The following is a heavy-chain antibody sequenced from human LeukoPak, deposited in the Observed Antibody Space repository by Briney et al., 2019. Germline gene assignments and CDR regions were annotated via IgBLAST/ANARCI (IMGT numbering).Heavy chain of an antibody. CDR1: GYTFINYA. CDR3: ARGPRAAADDY. CDR2: INAGNGNT. D-gene: IGHD6-13*01. Sequence: ASVKVSCKASGYTFINYAVNWGRQAPGQRPEWIGWINAGNGNTKYSQKFQGRVTITRDTSASTAYMELSSLTSEDTGIYYCARGPRAAADDYWGQGTLVTVSS. V-gene: IGHV1-3*01. J-gene: IGHJ4*02.